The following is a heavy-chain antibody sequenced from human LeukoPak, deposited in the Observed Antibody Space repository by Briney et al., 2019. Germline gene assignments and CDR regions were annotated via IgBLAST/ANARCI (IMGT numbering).Heavy chain of an antibody. CDR2: ISSSSTYI. D-gene: IGHD1-26*01. CDR3: ARGAVGAPNPAPGDY. V-gene: IGHV3-21*01. CDR1: GFTFSSYS. J-gene: IGHJ4*02. Sequence: GGSLRLSCAASGFTFSSYSMNWVRQAPGKGLEWVSSISSSSTYIYYADSVKGRFTTSRDNAKNSLYLQMSSLRAEDTAVYYCARGAVGAPNPAPGDYWGQGTLVTVSS.